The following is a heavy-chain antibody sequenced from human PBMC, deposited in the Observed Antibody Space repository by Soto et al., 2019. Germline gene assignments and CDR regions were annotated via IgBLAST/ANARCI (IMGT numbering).Heavy chain of an antibody. J-gene: IGHJ4*02. CDR3: ARDIIAVAGDHYFDY. D-gene: IGHD6-19*01. Sequence: SETLSLTCTVSGGSISSYYWSWIRQPPGKGLEWIGYIYYSGSTNYNPSLKSRVTISVDTSKNQFSLKLSSVTAADTAVYYCARDIIAVAGDHYFDYWGQGTLVTVSS. CDR1: GGSISSYY. V-gene: IGHV4-59*01. CDR2: IYYSGST.